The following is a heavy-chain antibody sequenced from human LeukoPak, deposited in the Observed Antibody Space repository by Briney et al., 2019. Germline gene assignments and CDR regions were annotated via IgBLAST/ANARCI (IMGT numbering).Heavy chain of an antibody. D-gene: IGHD2-2*01. J-gene: IGHJ4*02. V-gene: IGHV3-30*18. CDR3: AKDRTGLLVVPAALDY. Sequence: PGGSLRLSCAASAFTFRNYAMHWVRQAPGKGLEWGAVISHDERNIYYADSVKGRFTISRDNSKNTLYLQMNSLRAEDTAVYYCAKDRTGLLVVPAALDYWGQGTLVTVSS. CDR1: AFTFRNYA. CDR2: ISHDERNI.